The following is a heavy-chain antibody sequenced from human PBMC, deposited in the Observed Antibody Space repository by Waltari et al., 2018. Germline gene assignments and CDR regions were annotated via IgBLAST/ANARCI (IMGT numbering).Heavy chain of an antibody. Sequence: QVQLQQWGAGLLKPSETLSLTCAVYGGSFSGYYWSWIRQPPGKGLEWIGEINHSGSTNYNPSLKSRVTISVDTSKNQFALKLSSVTAADTAVYYCARADVDTAMATGYWGQGTLVTVSS. CDR2: INHSGST. D-gene: IGHD5-18*01. J-gene: IGHJ4*02. CDR1: GGSFSGYY. V-gene: IGHV4-34*01. CDR3: ARADVDTAMATGY.